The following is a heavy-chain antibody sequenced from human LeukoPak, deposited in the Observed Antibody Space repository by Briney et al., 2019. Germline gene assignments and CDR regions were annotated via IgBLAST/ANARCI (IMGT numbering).Heavy chain of an antibody. D-gene: IGHD5-18*01. Sequence: SETLSLTCAVYGGSFSGYYWSWIRQPPGKGLEWIGEINHSGSTNYNPSLKSPVTISVDTSKNQFSLKLSSVTAADTAVYYCARIRLGYSYGPRGGGMDVWGQGTTVTVSS. J-gene: IGHJ6*02. CDR2: INHSGST. CDR3: ARIRLGYSYGPRGGGMDV. CDR1: GGSFSGYY. V-gene: IGHV4-34*01.